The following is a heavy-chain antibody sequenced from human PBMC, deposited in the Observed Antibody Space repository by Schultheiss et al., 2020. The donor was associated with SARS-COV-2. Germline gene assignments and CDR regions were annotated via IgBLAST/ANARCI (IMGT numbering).Heavy chain of an antibody. CDR1: GFTFSSYS. CDR3: ARDRDYGDYEPRDYYYYGMDV. J-gene: IGHJ6*02. V-gene: IGHV3-21*01. Sequence: GGSLRLSCAASGFTFSSYSMNWVRQAPGKGLDWVSTIDASGRNTHYADSVKGRFTISRDNAKNSLYLQMNTLRAEDTAVYYCARDRDYGDYEPRDYYYYGMDVWGQGTTVTVSS. D-gene: IGHD4-17*01. CDR2: IDASGRNT.